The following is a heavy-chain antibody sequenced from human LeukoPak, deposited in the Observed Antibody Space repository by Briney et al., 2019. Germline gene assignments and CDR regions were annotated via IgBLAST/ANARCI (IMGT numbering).Heavy chain of an antibody. Sequence: GESPKISCKGSGYSFTSYWIGWVRQMPGKGLEWMGIIYPGDSDTRYSPSFQGQVTISADESISTAYLQWSSLKASDTAMYYCARQVSRLRHPTPEIDYWGQGTLVTVSS. CDR2: IYPGDSDT. D-gene: IGHD4-17*01. J-gene: IGHJ4*02. CDR3: ARQVSRLRHPTPEIDY. CDR1: GYSFTSYW. V-gene: IGHV5-51*01.